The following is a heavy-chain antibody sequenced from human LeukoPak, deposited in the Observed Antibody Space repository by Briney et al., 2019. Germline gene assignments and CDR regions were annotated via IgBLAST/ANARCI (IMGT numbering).Heavy chain of an antibody. Sequence: PGGSLRLSCEASGFTFSRFAMTWVRQAPGKGLEWVGRIKSKTDGGTTDYAAPVKGRFTISRDDSKNTLYLQMNSLKTEDTAVYYCTMSSVVPGAFDIWGQGTMVTVSS. J-gene: IGHJ3*02. CDR3: TMSSVVPGAFDI. V-gene: IGHV3-15*01. CDR2: IKSKTDGGTT. D-gene: IGHD4-23*01. CDR1: GFTFSRFA.